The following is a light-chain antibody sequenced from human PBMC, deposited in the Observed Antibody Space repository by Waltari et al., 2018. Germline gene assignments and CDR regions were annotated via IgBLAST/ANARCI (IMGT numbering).Light chain of an antibody. CDR3: QQYKAYWT. CDR1: QRIDTW. CDR2: KVS. J-gene: IGKJ1*01. Sequence: DIQMTQSPSTLSASVGDRVTITCRASQRIDTWLAWYQQKPGKAPKVLIYKVSRLESGVPSRFSGSGSGTEFTLTITGLQSDDFATYYCQQYKAYWTFGQGTRVEIQ. V-gene: IGKV1-5*03.